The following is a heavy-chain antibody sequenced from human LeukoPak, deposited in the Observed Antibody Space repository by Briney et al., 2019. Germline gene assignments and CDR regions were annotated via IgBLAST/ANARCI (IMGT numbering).Heavy chain of an antibody. J-gene: IGHJ3*02. V-gene: IGHV1-69*13. D-gene: IGHD1-26*01. CDR2: IIPIFGTA. CDR1: GGTFISYA. CDR3: ARDRDAGQWGAFDI. Sequence: ASVKVSCKASGGTFISYAISWVRQAPGQGLEWMGGIIPIFGTAHYAQKFQGRVTITADESTSTAYMELSSLRSEDTAVYYCARDRDAGQWGAFDIWGQGTMVTVSS.